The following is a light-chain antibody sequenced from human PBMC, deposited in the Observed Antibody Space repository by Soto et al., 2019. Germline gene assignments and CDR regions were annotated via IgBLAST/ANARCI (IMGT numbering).Light chain of an antibody. CDR3: SSCTTSSTLHA. V-gene: IGLV2-14*03. CDR2: DVS. Sequence: QSALTQPASVSGSPGQSITISCTGTNSDVGGNNYVSWYQQHPGKAPKLLIYDVSNRPSGVSNRFSGSKSGNTASLTISGLQAEDEADYYFSSCTTSSTLHAFGTGTKVTVL. CDR1: NSDVGGNNY. J-gene: IGLJ1*01.